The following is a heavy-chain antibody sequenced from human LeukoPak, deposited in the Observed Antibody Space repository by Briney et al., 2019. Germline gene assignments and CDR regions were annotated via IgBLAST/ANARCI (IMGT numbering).Heavy chain of an antibody. D-gene: IGHD3-22*01. CDR2: MNPNSGNT. CDR1: GYTFTSYD. V-gene: IGHV1-8*01. J-gene: IGHJ6*02. CDR3: ARVPIQYYYDSSGGLSYYYYGMDV. Sequence: GASVKVSCKAPGYTFTSYDINWVRQATGQGLEWMGWMNPNSGNTGYAQKFQGRVTMTRNTSISTAYMELSSLRSEDTAVYYCARVPIQYYYDSSGGLSYYYYGMDVWGQGTTVTVSS.